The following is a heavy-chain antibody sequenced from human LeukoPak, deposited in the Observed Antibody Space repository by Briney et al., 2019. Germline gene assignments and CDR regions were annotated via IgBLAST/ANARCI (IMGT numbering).Heavy chain of an antibody. CDR2: IYYSGST. Sequence: SETLSLTCTVSGASIRSSGGPYWHWIRQHPGKGLEWIGYIYYSGSTYYNPSLKSRVTISVDTSTNQFSLKVNSVTAADTAIYYCARTDPAGYYSPYWGQGTLVTVSS. CDR3: ARTDPAGYYSPY. V-gene: IGHV4-31*03. J-gene: IGHJ4*02. CDR1: GASIRSSGGPY. D-gene: IGHD3-22*01.